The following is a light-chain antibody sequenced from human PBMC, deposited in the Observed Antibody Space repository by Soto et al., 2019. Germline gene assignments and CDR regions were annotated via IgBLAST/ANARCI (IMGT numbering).Light chain of an antibody. CDR2: DAS. CDR1: QTISTW. J-gene: IGKJ2*01. CDR3: QQYNSYSPGYT. Sequence: DILMTQSPSTLSASVGDRVTITCRASQTISTWLAWYSQKPGKAPQLLISDASRLESGVPSRFSGSGSGTEFTLTIDSLQPDDFATYYCQQYNSYSPGYTFGQGTKLEIK. V-gene: IGKV1-5*01.